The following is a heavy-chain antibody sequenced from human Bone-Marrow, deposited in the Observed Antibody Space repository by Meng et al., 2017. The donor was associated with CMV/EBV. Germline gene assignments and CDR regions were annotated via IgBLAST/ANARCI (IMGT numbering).Heavy chain of an antibody. D-gene: IGHD6-13*01. V-gene: IGHV1-69*05. CDR3: ARARAIAAAGTQGAFDY. Sequence: SVKVSCKASGGTFSSYAISWVRQAPGQGLEWMGGIIPIFGTANYAQKFQGRVTMTMDESTSTAYMELSSLRSEDTAVYYCARARAIAAAGTQGAFDYWGQGTLVTVSS. CDR2: IIPIFGTA. J-gene: IGHJ4*02. CDR1: GGTFSSYA.